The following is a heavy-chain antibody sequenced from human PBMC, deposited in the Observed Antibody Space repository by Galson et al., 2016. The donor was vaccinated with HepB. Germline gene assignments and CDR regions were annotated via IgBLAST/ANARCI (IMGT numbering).Heavy chain of an antibody. Sequence: SLRLSCAASGFTFSSYSMNWVRQAPGKRLEWVANIKHDGSEKSYVDSVKGRFTVTRDNAKNSLYLQMNSLRAEDTAVYYCARAKGWFEDLSHPWFDPWGQGTLVIVSS. CDR3: ARAKGWFEDLSHPWFDP. CDR1: GFTFSSYS. V-gene: IGHV3-7*04. D-gene: IGHD3-10*01. CDR2: IKHDGSEK. J-gene: IGHJ5*02.